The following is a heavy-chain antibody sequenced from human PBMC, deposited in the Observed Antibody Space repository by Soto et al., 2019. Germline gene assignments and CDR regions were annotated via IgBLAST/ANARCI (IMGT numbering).Heavy chain of an antibody. J-gene: IGHJ4*02. CDR1: GGSFSGYY. CDR3: AREGRMGTFDY. Sequence: SETLSLTWAVYGGSFSGYYWSWIRQPPGKGLEWIGEINHSGSTNYNPSLKSRVTISVDTSKNQFSLKLNSVTAADTAVYYCAREGRMGTFDYWGQGALVTVS. CDR2: INHSGST. D-gene: IGHD1-1*01. V-gene: IGHV4-34*01.